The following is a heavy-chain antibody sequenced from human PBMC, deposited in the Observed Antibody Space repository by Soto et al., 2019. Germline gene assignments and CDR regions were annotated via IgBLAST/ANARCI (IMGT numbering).Heavy chain of an antibody. CDR2: IIHIFGTA. CDR3: ASTYCSSCYDFDY. V-gene: IGHV1-69*01. J-gene: IGHJ4*02. Sequence: QVQLVQSGAEVKKPGSSVKVSCKASGGTFSGYTISWVRQAPGQGLEWMGGIIHIFGTANYAQKFQGRVTIPADESTSTAYMELSSLRSEDTAGYYGASTYCSSCYDFDYWGQGTLVTVSS. CDR1: GGTFSGYT. D-gene: IGHD2-2*01.